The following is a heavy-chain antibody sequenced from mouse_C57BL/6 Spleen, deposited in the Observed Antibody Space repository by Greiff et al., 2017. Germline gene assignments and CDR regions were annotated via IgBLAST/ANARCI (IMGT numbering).Heavy chain of an antibody. CDR3: ADGGEGYYDPGY. CDR2: IYPGDGDT. J-gene: IGHJ2*01. Sequence: VQLQESGPELVKPGASVKISCKASGYAFSSSWMNWVKQRPGKGLEWIGRIYPGDGDTNYNGKFKGKATLTADKSSSTAYMQLGSLSYEDSAVDFCADGGEGYYDPGYWGKGTTLTVAS. D-gene: IGHD2-3*01. CDR1: GYAFSSSW. V-gene: IGHV1-82*01.